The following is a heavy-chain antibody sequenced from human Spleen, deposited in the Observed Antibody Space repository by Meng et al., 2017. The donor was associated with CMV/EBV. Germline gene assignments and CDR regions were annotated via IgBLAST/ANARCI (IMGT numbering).Heavy chain of an antibody. J-gene: IGHJ4*02. CDR1: GFTFSSYA. Sequence: GESLKISCAASGFTFSSYAMSWVRQAPGKGLEWVSVIYSGGSSTYYADSVKGRFTISRDNSKNTLYLQMNSLRAEDTAVYYCAKDPRYSGYDFRDYWGQGTLVTVSS. V-gene: IGHV3-23*03. D-gene: IGHD5-12*01. CDR2: IYSGGSST. CDR3: AKDPRYSGYDFRDY.